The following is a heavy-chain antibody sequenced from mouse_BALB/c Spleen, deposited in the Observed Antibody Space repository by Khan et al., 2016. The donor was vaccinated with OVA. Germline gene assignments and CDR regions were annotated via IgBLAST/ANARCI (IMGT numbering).Heavy chain of an antibody. CDR1: GYTFTSHT. J-gene: IGHJ4*01. V-gene: IGHV1-4*01. D-gene: IGHD2-14*01. CDR3: ARRTTEYALDY. CDR2: INPRSGYT. Sequence: VKLLESGAELARPGASVKMSCKASGYTFTSHTMHWVKQRPGQGLEWIGYINPRSGYTQYNQKFNDKATLTADISSSTAYMQLSSLTSEDSAVYYCARRTTEYALDYWGQGTSVTVSS.